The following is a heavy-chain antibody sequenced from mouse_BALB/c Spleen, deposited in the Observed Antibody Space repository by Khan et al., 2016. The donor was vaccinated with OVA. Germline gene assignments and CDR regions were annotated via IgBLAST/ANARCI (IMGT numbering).Heavy chain of an antibody. Sequence: VQLVETGGGLVRPGNSLKLSCVTSGFTFSYYRMHWLRQFPGKRLEWIAVITVKSDNSGANYAESVKGRFTISRDDSKSSVYLQMNRLREEDTATYSCSRGEYHYGTPFDYWGQGTTLTVSS. J-gene: IGHJ2*01. D-gene: IGHD1-1*01. CDR1: GFTFSYYR. CDR2: ITVKSDNSGA. V-gene: IGHV13-2*02. CDR3: SRGEYHYGTPFDY.